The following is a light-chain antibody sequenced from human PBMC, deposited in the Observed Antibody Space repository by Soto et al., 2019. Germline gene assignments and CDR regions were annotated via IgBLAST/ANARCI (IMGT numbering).Light chain of an antibody. J-gene: IGKJ5*01. CDR1: QSVSSSY. CDR2: GAS. Sequence: EIVLTQSPGTLSLSPGETATLSCRASQSVSSSYLAWYQQKIGQAPRLLIYGASSRATGIPDRFSGSGSGTDFTLTISRLEPEDFAVYYCQQYGSSPPITFGQGTRLEIE. CDR3: QQYGSSPPIT. V-gene: IGKV3-20*01.